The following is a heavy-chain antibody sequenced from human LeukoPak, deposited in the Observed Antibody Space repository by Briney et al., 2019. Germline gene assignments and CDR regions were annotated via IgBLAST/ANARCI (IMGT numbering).Heavy chain of an antibody. Sequence: SETLSLTCTVSGGSISSSSYYWGWIRQPPGKGLEWIGSIYYSGSTYYNPSLKSRVTISVDTSKNQFSLKLSSVTAADTAVYYCVRRGTVTTERFDYWGQGTLVTVSS. CDR1: GGSISSSSYY. CDR2: IYYSGST. V-gene: IGHV4-39*01. D-gene: IGHD4-11*01. CDR3: VRRGTVTTERFDY. J-gene: IGHJ4*02.